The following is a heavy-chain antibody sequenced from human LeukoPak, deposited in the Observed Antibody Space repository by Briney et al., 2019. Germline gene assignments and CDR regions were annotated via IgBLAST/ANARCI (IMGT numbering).Heavy chain of an antibody. J-gene: IGHJ4*02. D-gene: IGHD3-10*01. Sequence: SETLSLTCAVSGGSISSGGYSWSWIRQPPGKGLEWIGYIYHSGSTYYNPSLKSRVTISVDRSKNQFSLKLSSVTAADTAVYYCASYGSGSYPFDYWGQGTLVTVPS. CDR2: IYHSGST. V-gene: IGHV4-30-2*01. CDR3: ASYGSGSYPFDY. CDR1: GGSISSGGYS.